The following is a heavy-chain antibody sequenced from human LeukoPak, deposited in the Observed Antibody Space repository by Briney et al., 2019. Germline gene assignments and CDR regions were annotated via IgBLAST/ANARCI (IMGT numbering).Heavy chain of an antibody. D-gene: IGHD3-22*01. V-gene: IGHV4-59*01. J-gene: IGHJ4*02. CDR1: GGSISSYY. CDR2: IYYSGST. CDR3: ARGRGYYDSSGYFH. Sequence: PSETLSLTCTVDGGSISSYYWSWIRQPPGKGLEWIGYIYYSGSTNYNPSLKSRVTISVDTSKNQFSLKLSSVTAADTAVYYCARGRGYYDSSGYFHWGQGTLVTVSS.